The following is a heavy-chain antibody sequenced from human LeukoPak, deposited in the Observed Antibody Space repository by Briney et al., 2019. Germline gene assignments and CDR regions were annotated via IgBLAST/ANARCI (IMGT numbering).Heavy chain of an antibody. Sequence: ASVKVSWKASGYTFTGYYVHWVRQAPGQGLEWMGWVNPSSGGANYAQKFQGRVTMTRDTSISTAYMELSRLRSDDTAVYYCADEFGLKWLADWGQGTLVTVSS. CDR2: VNPSSGGA. CDR1: GYTFTGYY. CDR3: ADEFGLKWLAD. D-gene: IGHD6-19*01. J-gene: IGHJ4*02. V-gene: IGHV1-2*02.